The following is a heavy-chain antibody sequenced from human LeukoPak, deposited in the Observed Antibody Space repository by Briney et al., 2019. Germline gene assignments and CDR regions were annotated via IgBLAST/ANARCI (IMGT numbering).Heavy chain of an antibody. CDR2: ISGDGGST. Sequence: GGSLSLSCAASGFTFDDYAMHWVRQAPGKGLEWVSLISGDGGSTYYADSVKGRFTISRDNSKNSLYLQMNSLRTEDTALYYCATDTAMVTVGYWGQGTLVTVSS. J-gene: IGHJ4*02. D-gene: IGHD5-18*01. CDR3: ATDTAMVTVGY. CDR1: GFTFDDYA. V-gene: IGHV3-43*02.